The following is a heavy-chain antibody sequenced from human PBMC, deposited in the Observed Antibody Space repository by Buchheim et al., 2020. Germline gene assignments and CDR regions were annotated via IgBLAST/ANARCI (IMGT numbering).Heavy chain of an antibody. CDR2: ISYDGSNK. D-gene: IGHD2-15*01. V-gene: IGHV3-30*04. Sequence: QVQLVESGGGVVQPGRSLRLSCAASGFTFSSYAMHWVRQAPGKGLEWVAVISYDGSNKYYADSVKGRFTFSRDNSKNTLYLQVNSLRAEDTAVYYCASCVVVVAAIDYWGQGTL. J-gene: IGHJ4*02. CDR1: GFTFSSYA. CDR3: ASCVVVVAAIDY.